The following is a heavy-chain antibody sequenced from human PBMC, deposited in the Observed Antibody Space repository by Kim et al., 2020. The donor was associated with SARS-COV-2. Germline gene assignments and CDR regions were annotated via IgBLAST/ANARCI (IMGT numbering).Heavy chain of an antibody. J-gene: IGHJ6*02. CDR1: GFSLSTSGMC. V-gene: IGHV2-70*01. Sequence: SGPTLVNPTQTLTLTCTFSGFSLSTSGMCVSWIRQPPGTALEWLALIDWDDDKYYSTSLKTRLTISKDTSKNQVALTMTNMDPVDTATYYCARMYYYDGSGYPSGMDVWGRGTTVTVS. D-gene: IGHD3-22*01. CDR3: ARMYYYDGSGYPSGMDV. CDR2: IDWDDDK.